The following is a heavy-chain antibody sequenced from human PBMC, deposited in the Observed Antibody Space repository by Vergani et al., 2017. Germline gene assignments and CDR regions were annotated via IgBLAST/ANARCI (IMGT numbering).Heavy chain of an antibody. J-gene: IGHJ6*03. D-gene: IGHD4-17*01. Sequence: QVQLQESGPGLVKPSETLSLTCTVSGGSISSYYWRWIRQPPGKGLEWIGYIYYSGSTNYNPSLKSRDTISVDTSQTQFSLKLSSVTAADTAVYYCARDKTSDYGDYYYMDVWGKGTTVTVAS. CDR2: IYYSGST. V-gene: IGHV4-59*01. CDR1: GGSISSYY. CDR3: ARDKTSDYGDYYYMDV.